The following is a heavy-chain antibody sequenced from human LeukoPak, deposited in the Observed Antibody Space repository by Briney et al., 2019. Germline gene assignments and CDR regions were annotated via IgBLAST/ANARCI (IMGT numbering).Heavy chain of an antibody. CDR3: TTGRIA. J-gene: IGHJ5*02. Sequence: GGSLRLSCAASGFTFDDYDMSWVRQAPGKGLEWVGRIKSNTDGGTADYAAPVKGRFTISRDDSKNTLYLQMNSLRTEDTAVYYCTTGRIAWGQGTLVTVSS. V-gene: IGHV3-15*01. D-gene: IGHD1-14*01. CDR1: GFTFDDYD. CDR2: IKSNTDGGTA.